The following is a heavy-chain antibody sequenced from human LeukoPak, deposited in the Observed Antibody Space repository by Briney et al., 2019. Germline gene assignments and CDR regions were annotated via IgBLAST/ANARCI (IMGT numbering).Heavy chain of an antibody. D-gene: IGHD4/OR15-4a*01. CDR1: GFTFSSYW. CDR3: ASGVVSAKKQFDY. V-gene: IGHV3-66*02. Sequence: GGSLRLSCAASGFTFSSYWMHWVRQAPGKGLEWVSVIYSAGNTYYADSVKGRFTISRDSSKNMLYLQMDSLRAEDTAVYFCASGVVSAKKQFDYWGQGTLVTVSS. J-gene: IGHJ4*02. CDR2: IYSAGNT.